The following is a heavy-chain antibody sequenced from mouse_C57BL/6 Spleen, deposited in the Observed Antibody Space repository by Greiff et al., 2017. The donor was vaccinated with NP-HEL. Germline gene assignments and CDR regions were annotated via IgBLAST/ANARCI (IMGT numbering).Heavy chain of an antibody. Sequence: QVQLKESGPELVKPGASVKISCKASGYSFTDYNMNWVKQRPGQGLEWIGEIDPSDSYTNYNQKFKGKSTLTVDKSSSTAYMQLSSLTSEDSAVYYCAREGLYYWGQGTTLTVSS. CDR1: GYSFTDYN. D-gene: IGHD1-1*01. CDR3: AREGLYY. CDR2: IDPSDSYT. J-gene: IGHJ2*01. V-gene: IGHV1S126*01.